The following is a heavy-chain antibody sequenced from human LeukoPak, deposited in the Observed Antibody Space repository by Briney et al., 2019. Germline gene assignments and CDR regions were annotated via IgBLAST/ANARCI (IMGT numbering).Heavy chain of an antibody. CDR1: GGSISSGGYY. V-gene: IGHV4-61*08. CDR2: IYYSGST. Sequence: SETLSLTCAVSGGSISSGGYYWSWIRQPPGKGLEWIGYIYYSGSTNYNPSLKSRVTISVDTSKNQFSLKLSSVTAANTAVYYCARARGLGNYYDSSGSPRRAFDIWGQGTMVTVSS. J-gene: IGHJ3*02. CDR3: ARARGLGNYYDSSGSPRRAFDI. D-gene: IGHD3-22*01.